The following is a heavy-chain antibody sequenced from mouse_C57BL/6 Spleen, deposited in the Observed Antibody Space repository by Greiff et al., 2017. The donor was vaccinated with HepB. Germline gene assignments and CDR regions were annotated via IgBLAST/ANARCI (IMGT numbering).Heavy chain of an antibody. J-gene: IGHJ4*01. V-gene: IGHV1-64*01. D-gene: IGHD4-1*01. CDR2: IHPNSGST. CDR3: ARSGWEKGYAMDY. Sequence: VKLQQPGAELVKPGASVKLSCKASGYTFTSYWMHWVKQRPGQGLEWIGMIHPNSGSTNYNEKFKSKATLTVEKSSSTAYMQLSSLTSEDSAVYYCARSGWEKGYAMDYWGQGTSVTVSS. CDR1: GYTFTSYW.